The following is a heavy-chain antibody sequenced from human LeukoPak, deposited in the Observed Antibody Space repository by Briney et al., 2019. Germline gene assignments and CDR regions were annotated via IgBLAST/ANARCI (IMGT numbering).Heavy chain of an antibody. D-gene: IGHD3-10*01. CDR2: IYYSGST. Sequence: PSETLSLTCTVSGGSISSYYWSWIRQPPGKGLEWIGYIYYSGSTNYNPSLKSRVTISVDTSKNQFSLKLSSVTAADTAVYYCTRGITPDYWGQGTLVTVSS. CDR3: TRGITPDY. V-gene: IGHV4-59*01. J-gene: IGHJ4*02. CDR1: GGSISSYY.